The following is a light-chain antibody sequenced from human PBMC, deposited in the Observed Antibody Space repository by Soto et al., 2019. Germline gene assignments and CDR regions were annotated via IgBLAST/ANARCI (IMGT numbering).Light chain of an antibody. CDR2: GAF. J-gene: IGKJ5*01. CDR3: QQRNIWPPVT. CDR1: PSVTNY. V-gene: IGKV3-11*01. Sequence: EIVMTQSPATLSVSRGERATLSCRASPSVTNYLAWYQQKPGQPPRLLIYGAFNRAAGIPARFSGSGSGTDFTLTISSLEPEDSAVYYCQQRNIWPPVTFGQGTRLEIK.